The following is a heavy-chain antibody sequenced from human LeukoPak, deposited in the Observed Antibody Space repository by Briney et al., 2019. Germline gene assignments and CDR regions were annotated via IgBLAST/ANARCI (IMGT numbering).Heavy chain of an antibody. CDR1: GFTFSSYA. J-gene: IGHJ3*02. CDR3: ARAMIGRGYSSSWTPNDAFDI. CDR2: ISGSGSST. V-gene: IGHV3-64*01. Sequence: SGGSLRLSCAASGFTFSSYAMHWVRQAPGKGLEYVSAISGSGSSTYYANSVKGRFTISRDNSKNTLYLQMGSLRAEDMAVYYCARAMIGRGYSSSWTPNDAFDIWGQGTMVTVSS. D-gene: IGHD6-13*01.